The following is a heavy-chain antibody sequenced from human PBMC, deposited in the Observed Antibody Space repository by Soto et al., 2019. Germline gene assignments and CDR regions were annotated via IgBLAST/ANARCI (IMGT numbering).Heavy chain of an antibody. CDR3: ARDHGMFLSYYYYGMDV. D-gene: IGHD3-10*02. Sequence: QVQLVESGGGVVQPGRSLTLSCAASGFTFSRFSMHWVRQAPGKGLAWVAVISYDGSNTHYAESVKGRFNISRDDSKNTAYLQMNNLRGEHSAVYYCARDHGMFLSYYYYGMDVWGQGTTVTVSS. CDR2: ISYDGSNT. J-gene: IGHJ6*02. V-gene: IGHV3-30-3*01. CDR1: GFTFSRFS.